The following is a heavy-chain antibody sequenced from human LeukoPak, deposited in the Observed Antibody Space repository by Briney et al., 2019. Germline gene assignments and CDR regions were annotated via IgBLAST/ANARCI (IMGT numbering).Heavy chain of an antibody. CDR1: GFTVSSNY. CDR3: AREVKPPRIAEANTGDY. Sequence: GGSLRLSCAVSGFTVSSNYMSWVRQAPGKWLEWVSIIYSSGSTYYADSVKGRFTISRDNSKNTLYLQMNSLRAEDTALYYCAREVKPPRIAEANTGDYWGQGTLVTVSS. CDR2: IYSSGST. D-gene: IGHD6-25*01. V-gene: IGHV3-53*01. J-gene: IGHJ4*02.